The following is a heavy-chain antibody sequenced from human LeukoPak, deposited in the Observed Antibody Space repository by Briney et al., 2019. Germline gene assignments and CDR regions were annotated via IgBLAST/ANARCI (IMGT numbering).Heavy chain of an antibody. CDR3: ARVGGGYYFDY. J-gene: IGHJ4*02. CDR1: GFTVSSNY. Sequence: GGSLRLSWAASGFTVSSNYMSWVRQAPGKGLGWVSVIYSGGSTYYADSVKGRFTISRDNSKNTLYLQMNSLRAEDTAVYYCARVGGGYYFDYWGQGTLVTVST. V-gene: IGHV3-53*01. D-gene: IGHD3-16*01. CDR2: IYSGGST.